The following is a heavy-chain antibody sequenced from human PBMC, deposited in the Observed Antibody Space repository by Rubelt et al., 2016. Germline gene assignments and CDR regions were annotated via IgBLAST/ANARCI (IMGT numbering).Heavy chain of an antibody. J-gene: IGHJ4*01. CDR2: FDWDDDK. CDR3: DRISVAGTGFDY. Sequence: QVTLRESGPALVKPTQTLTLTCTFSGFSLSTSGMCVSWIRQPPGKALEWLALFDWDDDKYYSTSLKTRLTISKDPTKNRVVVTMTISVPVDAATYYCDRISVAGTGFDYWGQGTLVTVSS. CDR1: GFSLSTSGMC. D-gene: IGHD6-19*01. V-gene: IGHV2-70*01.